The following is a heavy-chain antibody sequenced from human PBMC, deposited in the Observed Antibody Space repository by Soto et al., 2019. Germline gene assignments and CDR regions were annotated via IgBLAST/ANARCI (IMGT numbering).Heavy chain of an antibody. J-gene: IGHJ6*02. CDR2: ISGSGGST. CDR3: AKDHNWNYIADYYYGMDV. CDR1: GFTFSSYA. D-gene: IGHD1-7*01. V-gene: IGHV3-23*01. Sequence: PGGSLRLSCAASGFTFSSYAMSWVRQAPGKGLEWVSAISGSGGSTYYADSVKGRFTISRDNSKNTLYLQMNSLRAEDTAVYYCAKDHNWNYIADYYYGMDVWGQGATVTVSS.